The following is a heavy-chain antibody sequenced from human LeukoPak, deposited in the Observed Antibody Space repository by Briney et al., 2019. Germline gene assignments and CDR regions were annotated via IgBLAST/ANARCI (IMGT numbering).Heavy chain of an antibody. CDR1: GGSISSSSYY. V-gene: IGHV4-39*01. J-gene: IGHJ4*02. Sequence: SETLSLTCTVSGGSISSSSYYWGWIRQPPGKGLEWIGSIYYSATTYYNPSLKSRVSISVDTSKNQFSLKLSSVTAADTAVYYCASLTYYYDSSGNRGHYWGQGTLVTVSS. CDR3: ASLTYYYDSSGNRGHY. CDR2: IYYSATT. D-gene: IGHD3-22*01.